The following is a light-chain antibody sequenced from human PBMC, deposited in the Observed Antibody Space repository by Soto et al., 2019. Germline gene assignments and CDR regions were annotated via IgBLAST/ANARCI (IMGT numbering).Light chain of an antibody. Sequence: QSVLTQPPSVSGAPGQRVTISCTGSSSNIGAGYDVHWYQQRPGTAPKLLIFGNINRPSGVPDRFSGSKSGTSASLAITGLQADDEGDYYCQSYDSTLRARYVFGTGTKLTVL. CDR3: QSYDSTLRARYV. V-gene: IGLV1-40*01. J-gene: IGLJ1*01. CDR2: GNI. CDR1: SSNIGAGYD.